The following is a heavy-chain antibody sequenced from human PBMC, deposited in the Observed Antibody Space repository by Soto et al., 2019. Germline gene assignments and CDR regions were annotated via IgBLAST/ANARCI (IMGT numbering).Heavy chain of an antibody. D-gene: IGHD1-1*01. V-gene: IGHV4-59*01. CDR1: GGSISSYY. CDR3: TTGTKLHYYYYYMDV. CDR2: IYYSGST. J-gene: IGHJ6*03. Sequence: SETLSLTCTVSGGSISSYYWSWIRQPPGKGLEWIGYIYYSGSTNYNPSLKSRVTTSVDTSKNQFSLKLSSVTAADTAVYYCTTGTKLHYYYYYMDVWGKGTTVTVSS.